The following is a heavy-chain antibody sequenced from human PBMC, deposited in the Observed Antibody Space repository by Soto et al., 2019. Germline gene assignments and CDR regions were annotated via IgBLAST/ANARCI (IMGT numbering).Heavy chain of an antibody. V-gene: IGHV1-3*01. CDR1: GYTFTSYG. CDR3: VRRHVSATGIDWFDP. D-gene: IGHD6-13*01. CDR2: INAANGDT. Sequence: ASVKVSCKASGYTFTSYGIHWVRQAPGQRLEWMGWINAANGDTKYSPKFQGGVTITRDTSASTAYMELSSLRSEDTAVYYCVRRHVSATGIDWFDPWGQGTLVTVSS. J-gene: IGHJ5*02.